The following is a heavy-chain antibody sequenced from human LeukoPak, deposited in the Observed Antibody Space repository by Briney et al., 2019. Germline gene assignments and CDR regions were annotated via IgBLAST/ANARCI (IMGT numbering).Heavy chain of an antibody. Sequence: ASVKVSCKVSGYTLTELSMHWVRQAPGKGLEWMGGFDPEDGETIYAQKFQGRVTMTEDTSTDTAYMELSSLRSEDTAVYYCARRYSGSYYYYYYMDVWSKGTTVTVSS. J-gene: IGHJ6*03. CDR1: GYTLTELS. V-gene: IGHV1-24*01. CDR2: FDPEDGET. D-gene: IGHD1-26*01. CDR3: ARRYSGSYYYYYYMDV.